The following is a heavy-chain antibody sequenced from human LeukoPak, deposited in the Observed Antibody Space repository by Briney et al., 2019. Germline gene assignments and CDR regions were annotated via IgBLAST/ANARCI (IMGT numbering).Heavy chain of an antibody. CDR1: GESFSGYY. CDR2: INHSGST. J-gene: IGHJ6*02. Sequence: SETLSLTCAVYGESFSGYYWSWIRQPPGKGLEWIGEINHSGSTNYNPSLKSRVTISVDTSKNQFSLKLSSVTAADTAVYYCARSSGYYYYYYGMDVWGQGTTVTVSS. V-gene: IGHV4-34*01. D-gene: IGHD3-22*01. CDR3: ARSSGYYYYYYGMDV.